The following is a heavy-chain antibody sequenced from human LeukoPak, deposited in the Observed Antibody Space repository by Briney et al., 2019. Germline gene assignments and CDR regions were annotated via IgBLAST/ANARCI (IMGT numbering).Heavy chain of an antibody. CDR3: ARASGGSNTSSYYYYGMDV. CDR2: IYTSGST. V-gene: IGHV4-4*07. J-gene: IGHJ6*02. D-gene: IGHD3-10*01. CDR1: GGSISSYY. Sequence: SETLSLTCTVSGGSISSYYWSWIRQPAGKGLEWIGRIYTSGSTNYNPSLKSRVTMSVDTSKNQFSLKLSSVTAADTAVYYCARASGGSNTSSYYYYGMDVWGQGTTVTVSS.